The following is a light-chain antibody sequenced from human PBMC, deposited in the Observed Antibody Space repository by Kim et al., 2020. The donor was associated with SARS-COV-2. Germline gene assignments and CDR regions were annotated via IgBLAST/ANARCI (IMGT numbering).Light chain of an antibody. J-gene: IGLJ2*01. Sequence: PGQSITISCTGTSSDVCGYNYVSWYQQHPGKAPKLMIYDVSKRPSGVSNRFSGSKSGNTASLTISGLQAEDEADYYCSSYTSSSGVFGGGTQLTVL. CDR1: SSDVCGYNY. CDR2: DVS. V-gene: IGLV2-14*04. CDR3: SSYTSSSGV.